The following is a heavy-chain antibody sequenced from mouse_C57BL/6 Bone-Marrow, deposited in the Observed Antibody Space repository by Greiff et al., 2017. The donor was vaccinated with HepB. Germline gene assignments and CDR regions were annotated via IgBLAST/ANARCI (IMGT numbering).Heavy chain of an antibody. D-gene: IGHD2-3*01. Sequence: VQLKESGTVLARPGASVKMSCKTSGYTFTSYWMHWVKQRPGQGLEWIGAIYPGNSDTSYNQKFKGKANLTAVTSASTAYMELSSLTNEDSAVYYCTRRSSRYDFDYWGQGTTLTVSS. CDR3: TRRSSRYDFDY. CDR2: IYPGNSDT. V-gene: IGHV1-5*01. J-gene: IGHJ2*01. CDR1: GYTFTSYW.